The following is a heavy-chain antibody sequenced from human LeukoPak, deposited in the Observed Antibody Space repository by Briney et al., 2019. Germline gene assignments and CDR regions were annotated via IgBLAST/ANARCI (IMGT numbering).Heavy chain of an antibody. J-gene: IGHJ4*02. V-gene: IGHV3-21*01. D-gene: IGHD6-13*01. CDR2: ISSGSSYI. CDR1: GFTFSSYI. Sequence: PGRSLRLSCAASGFTFSSYIMNWVRQAPGKGLEWLSFISSGSSYIYYADSVKGRFTISRDNAKNSLYLQMNSLRAEDTAVYYCSASHSSSWSSYFDYWGQGTLVTVSS. CDR3: SASHSSSWSSYFDY.